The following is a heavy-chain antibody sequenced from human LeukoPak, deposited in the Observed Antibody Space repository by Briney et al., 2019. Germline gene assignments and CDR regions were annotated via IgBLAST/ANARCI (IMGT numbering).Heavy chain of an antibody. Sequence: PSETLSLTCTVSGGSLSSYYWSWIRQPPGKGLEWIGYIYYSGSTNYNPSLKSRVTISVDTSKNQFSLKLSSVTAADTAVYYCARAMCSGGSCYSGPFDPWGQGTVVTVSS. CDR1: GGSLSSYY. J-gene: IGHJ5*02. D-gene: IGHD2-15*01. V-gene: IGHV4-59*01. CDR2: IYYSGST. CDR3: ARAMCSGGSCYSGPFDP.